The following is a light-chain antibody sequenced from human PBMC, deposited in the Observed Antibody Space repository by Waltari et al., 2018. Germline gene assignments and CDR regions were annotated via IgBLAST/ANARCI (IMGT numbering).Light chain of an antibody. V-gene: IGKV3-20*01. CDR3: QHYLRLPVA. CDR1: PSVRRA. CDR2: DAS. J-gene: IGKJ1*01. Sequence: DIVLTQSPGTLSLSPGERATLSCRASPSVRRALAWYQQKPGQSPRLLIYDASNRATGIPDRFSGSASGTDFSLTISRLEPEDFAVYYCQHYLRLPVAFGQGTKVEIK.